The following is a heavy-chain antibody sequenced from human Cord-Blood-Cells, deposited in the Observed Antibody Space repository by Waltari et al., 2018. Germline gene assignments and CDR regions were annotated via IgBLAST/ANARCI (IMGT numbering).Heavy chain of an antibody. V-gene: IGHV4-59*01. J-gene: IGHJ4*02. CDR1: GGSISTYY. Sequence: QVQLQESGPGLVKPSETLSLTCTVSGGSISTYYWSWIRQPPGKGLEWIGYIYYSGSTNYNPSLKSRVTISVDTSKNQFSLKLSYVTAADTAVYYCARGDVGYSYGYFDYWGQGTLVTVSS. D-gene: IGHD5-18*01. CDR3: ARGDVGYSYGYFDY. CDR2: IYYSGST.